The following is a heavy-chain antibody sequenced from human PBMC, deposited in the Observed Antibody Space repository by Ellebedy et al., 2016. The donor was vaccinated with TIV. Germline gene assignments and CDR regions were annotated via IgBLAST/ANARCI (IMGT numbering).Heavy chain of an antibody. CDR3: ARDSTHSDGDYGPSGYGMDV. D-gene: IGHD4-17*01. J-gene: IGHJ6*02. CDR1: GGSISTSSYY. CDR2: IYYSGST. Sequence: MPGGSLRLSCTVSGGSISTSSYYWGWIRQPPGEGLEWIGTIYYSGSTYYNPSLKSRLTISVDTSTKQFSLKLSSVTAADTAVYYCARDSTHSDGDYGPSGYGMDVWGQGTTVTVSS. V-gene: IGHV4-39*07.